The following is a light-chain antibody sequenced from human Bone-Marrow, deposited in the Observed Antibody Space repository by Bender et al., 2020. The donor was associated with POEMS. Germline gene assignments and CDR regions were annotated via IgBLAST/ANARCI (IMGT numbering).Light chain of an antibody. CDR3: CSYRSSDSLNVA. Sequence: QSALTQPASVSGSPGQSITISCTGTSSDFGGYTYVSWYQQHPGKAPKLMIYDVSVRPSGVPNRFSGSKSGNKASLTISGLQAEDEADYYCCSYRSSDSLNVAFGGGTKLTVL. J-gene: IGLJ2*01. CDR1: SSDFGGYTY. CDR2: DVS. V-gene: IGLV2-14*03.